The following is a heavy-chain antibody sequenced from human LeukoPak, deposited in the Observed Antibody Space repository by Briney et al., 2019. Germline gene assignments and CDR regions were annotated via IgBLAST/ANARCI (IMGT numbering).Heavy chain of an antibody. D-gene: IGHD6-6*01. J-gene: IGHJ4*02. CDR2: IRYDGSNK. CDR3: ARNSIAARPLDY. CDR1: GFTFSSYG. V-gene: IGHV3-30*02. Sequence: GGSLRFSCAASGFTFSSYGMHWVRQAPGKGLEWVAFIRYDGSNKYYADSVKGRFTISRDNSKNTLYLQMNSLRAEDTAVYYCARNSIAARPLDYWGQGTLVTVSS.